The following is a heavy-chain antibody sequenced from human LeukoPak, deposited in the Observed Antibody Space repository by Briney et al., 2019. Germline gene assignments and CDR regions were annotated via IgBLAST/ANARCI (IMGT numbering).Heavy chain of an antibody. CDR3: ARGREWSSSSAFDY. CDR2: IYYSGST. CDR1: GGSISSYY. Sequence: SSETLSLTCTVSGGSISSYYWSWIRQPPGKGLEWIEYIYYSGSTNYNPSLKSRVTISVDTSKNQFSLKLSSVTAADTAVYYCARGREWSSSSAFDYWGQGTLVTVSS. V-gene: IGHV4-59*01. D-gene: IGHD6-6*01. J-gene: IGHJ4*02.